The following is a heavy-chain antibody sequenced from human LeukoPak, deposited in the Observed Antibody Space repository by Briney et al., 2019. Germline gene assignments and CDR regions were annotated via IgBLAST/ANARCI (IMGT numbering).Heavy chain of an antibody. D-gene: IGHD5-18*01. CDR3: ARDLAGFGGYSYGMVDY. CDR1: GDSVSSNSAA. V-gene: IGHV6-1*01. CDR2: TYYRSEWHN. Sequence: SQTLSLTCAISGDSVSSNSAAWNWIRQSPSRGLEWLGRTYYRSEWHNDYAVSVKSRIIISPDTSKNQFSLQLKSVTPEDTAVYYCARDLAGFGGYSYGMVDYWGQGILVTVSS. J-gene: IGHJ4*02.